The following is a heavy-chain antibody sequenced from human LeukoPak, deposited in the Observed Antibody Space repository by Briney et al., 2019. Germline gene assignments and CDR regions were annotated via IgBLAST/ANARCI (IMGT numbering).Heavy chain of an antibody. CDR1: GYTFTSFG. V-gene: IGHV1-18*01. J-gene: IGHJ4*02. D-gene: IGHD3-10*01. CDR3: ARGAALVRANVHFDY. Sequence: ASVKVSCKASGYTFTSFGISWVRQAPGQGLEWMGWISTYNVNTNYAQKLQGRVTMTTDTSTSTAYMELRSLRTDDTAVYYCARGAALVRANVHFDYWGQGTLVTVSS. CDR2: ISTYNVNT.